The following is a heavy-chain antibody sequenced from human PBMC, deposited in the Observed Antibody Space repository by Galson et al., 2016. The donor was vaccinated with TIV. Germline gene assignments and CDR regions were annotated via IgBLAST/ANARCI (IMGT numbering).Heavy chain of an antibody. CDR2: IIPLFGTA. J-gene: IGHJ6*02. CDR1: GDTFTSYP. D-gene: IGHD5-18*01. V-gene: IGHV1-69*13. Sequence: SVKVSCKASGDTFTSYPFNWVRQAPGQGLEWMGGIIPLFGTANYAQKFQGRVRVTADESTSTLYLDLDSLRSEDTAVYYCAKDRNTALDTYHYYYGMDVWGQGTTVTVSS. CDR3: AKDRNTALDTYHYYYGMDV.